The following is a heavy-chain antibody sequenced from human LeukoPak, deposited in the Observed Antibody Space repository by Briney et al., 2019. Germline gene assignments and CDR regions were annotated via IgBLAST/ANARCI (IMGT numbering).Heavy chain of an antibody. J-gene: IGHJ3*02. CDR3: ASGDYGAPKAFDI. CDR1: GFTFSTYS. Sequence: GGSLRLSCSASGFTFSTYSMNWVRQAPGKGLEWVSSISSSSRYIYYADSVKGRFTISRDNAKNSLSLQMNSLRADDTALYYCASGDYGAPKAFDIWGQGTLVTVSS. D-gene: IGHD4-17*01. V-gene: IGHV3-21*01. CDR2: ISSSSRYI.